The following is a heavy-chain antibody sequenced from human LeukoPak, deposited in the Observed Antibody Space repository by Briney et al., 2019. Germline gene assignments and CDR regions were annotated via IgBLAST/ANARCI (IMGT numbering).Heavy chain of an antibody. CDR2: IKSTIDGGTT. V-gene: IGHV3-15*07. CDR1: GFTFSNDW. D-gene: IGHD6-19*01. J-gene: IGHJ3*02. Sequence: GRSLRLSCAASGFTFSNDWMNWVRQAPGKGLEWVGSIKSTIDGGTTDFAAPVKGRFTVSRDDSENTLYLQMSSLRIEDTAVYYCTTGGNVIVAGTRAFDIWGHGTMVTVSS. CDR3: TTGGNVIVAGTRAFDI.